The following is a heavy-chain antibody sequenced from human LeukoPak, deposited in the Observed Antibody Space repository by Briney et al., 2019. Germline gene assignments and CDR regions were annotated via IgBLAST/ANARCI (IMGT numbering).Heavy chain of an antibody. CDR2: VIPILGIA. J-gene: IGHJ3*02. CDR3: ARRKDAFDI. Sequence: SVKVSCKASGGTFSSYAISWVRQAPGQGLEWMGRVIPILGIANYAQKFQGRVTITADKSTSTAYMELSSLRSEDTAVHYCARRKDAFDIWGQGTMVTVSS. V-gene: IGHV1-69*04. CDR1: GGTFSSYA.